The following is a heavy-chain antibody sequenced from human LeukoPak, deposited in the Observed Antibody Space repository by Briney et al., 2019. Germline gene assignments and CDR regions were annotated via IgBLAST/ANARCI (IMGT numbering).Heavy chain of an antibody. D-gene: IGHD5-24*01. Sequence: KPGGSLRLSCAASGFTFSSYSMNWVRQAPGKGLEWVSSISSSSSSYIYYADSVKGRFTISRDNAKSSLYLQMNSLRAEDTAVYYCASGRWLQQLQYYFDYWGQGTLVTVSS. J-gene: IGHJ4*02. CDR2: ISSSSSSYI. CDR1: GFTFSSYS. V-gene: IGHV3-21*01. CDR3: ASGRWLQQLQYYFDY.